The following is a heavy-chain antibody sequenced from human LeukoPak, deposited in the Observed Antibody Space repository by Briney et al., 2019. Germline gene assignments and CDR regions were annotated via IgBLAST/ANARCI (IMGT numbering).Heavy chain of an antibody. CDR2: ISVSGGST. CDR3: AKVFSTATTGREGFYFDY. J-gene: IGHJ4*02. Sequence: GGSLRLSCAASGFTFSSYAMSWVRQAPGKGLEWVSAISVSGGSTYSADSVKGRFTISRDNSKNTLFLQMNSLRAEDTAVYYCAKVFSTATTGREGFYFDYWGQGTLVTVSS. D-gene: IGHD4-11*01. CDR1: GFTFSSYA. V-gene: IGHV3-23*01.